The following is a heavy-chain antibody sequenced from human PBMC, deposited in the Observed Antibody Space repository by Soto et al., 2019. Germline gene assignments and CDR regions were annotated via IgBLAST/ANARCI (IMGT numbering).Heavy chain of an antibody. CDR2: IVVGSGNT. Sequence: ASVKVSCKASGFTFTSSAMQWVRQARGQRLEWIGWIVVGSGNTNYAQKFQERVTITRDMSTSTAYMELSSLRSEDTAVYYCAAGRGDPLMTTVVTDYYYGMDVWGQGTTVTVSS. CDR1: GFTFTSSA. D-gene: IGHD4-17*01. J-gene: IGHJ6*02. V-gene: IGHV1-58*02. CDR3: AAGRGDPLMTTVVTDYYYGMDV.